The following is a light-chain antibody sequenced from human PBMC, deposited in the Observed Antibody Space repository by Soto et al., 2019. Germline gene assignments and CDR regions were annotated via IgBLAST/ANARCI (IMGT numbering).Light chain of an antibody. J-gene: IGLJ1*01. V-gene: IGLV1-44*01. CDR1: SSNIGSNT. Sequence: QSVLTQPPSASGTPGQRVNISCSGSSSNIGSNTVNWYQQLPGTAPKLLIYSNNQRPSGVPDRFSGSKSGTSASLAISGLQSEDEADYYCAAWDDSLNGLYVFGTGTKVTVL. CDR3: AAWDDSLNGLYV. CDR2: SNN.